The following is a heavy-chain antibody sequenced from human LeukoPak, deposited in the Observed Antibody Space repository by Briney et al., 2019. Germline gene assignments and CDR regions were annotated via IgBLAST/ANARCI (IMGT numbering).Heavy chain of an antibody. D-gene: IGHD2-2*01. Sequence: SETLSLTCTVSGDSITTTSHYWGWIRQPPGKGLEWIGSFSYSGSTYDNPSLKSRVTISVDRSKNQFSLRLSSVTAADTAVYYCARDEAGYCSSTSKLCRWFDPWGQGTLVTVSS. V-gene: IGHV4-39*07. CDR3: ARDEAGYCSSTSKLCRWFDP. J-gene: IGHJ5*02. CDR1: GDSITTTSHY. CDR2: FSYSGST.